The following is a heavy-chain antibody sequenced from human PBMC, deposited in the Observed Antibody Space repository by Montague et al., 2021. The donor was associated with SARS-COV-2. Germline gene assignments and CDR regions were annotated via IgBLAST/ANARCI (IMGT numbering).Heavy chain of an antibody. Sequence: SETLSLTCTVAGGSISSYYWSWIRQPPGKGLEWIGYIFCSGNTNYNPSLKSRVTISIDTSKNQFSLKLRSVTAADTAVYYCARHPSYSSGWYDWFDPWGQETLVTVSS. CDR3: ARHPSYSSGWYDWFDP. J-gene: IGHJ5*02. CDR2: IFCSGNT. V-gene: IGHV4-59*08. CDR1: GGSISSYY. D-gene: IGHD6-19*01.